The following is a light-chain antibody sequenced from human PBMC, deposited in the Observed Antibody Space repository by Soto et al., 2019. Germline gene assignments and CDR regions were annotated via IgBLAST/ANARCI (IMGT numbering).Light chain of an antibody. CDR3: QQYYSTPF. CDR1: QSVLYSSNNKNY. CDR2: WAS. J-gene: IGKJ3*01. V-gene: IGKV4-1*01. Sequence: DIVMTQSPDSLAVSLGERATINCKSSQSVLYSSNNKNYLAWYQQKPGQPPKLLIYWASTRESGVPDRFSGSGSGTDFTLNISSLQADDVAVYYGQQYYSTPFFGPGTKVDIK.